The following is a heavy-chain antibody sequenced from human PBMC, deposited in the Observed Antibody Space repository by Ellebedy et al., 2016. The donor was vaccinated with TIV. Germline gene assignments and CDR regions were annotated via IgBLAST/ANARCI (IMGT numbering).Heavy chain of an antibody. V-gene: IGHV3-74*01. J-gene: IGHJ4*02. Sequence: GGSLRLSXAASGFTFSWYWMHWVRQVPGKGLVWVSRINNDGTGTTYADSVKGRFTISRDNAKNTLYLQMNSLRAEDTAVYYCARRSSGYCSGASCTTDFDYWGQGTLVTVSS. D-gene: IGHD2-2*03. CDR2: INNDGTGT. CDR3: ARRSSGYCSGASCTTDFDY. CDR1: GFTFSWYW.